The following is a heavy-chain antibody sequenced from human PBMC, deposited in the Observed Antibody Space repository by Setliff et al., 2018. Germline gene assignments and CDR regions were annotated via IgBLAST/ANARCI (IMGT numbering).Heavy chain of an antibody. CDR2: ILTTGST. J-gene: IGHJ6*03. CDR3: ARMAVRVASRPSSPLEYYYYMDF. D-gene: IGHD6-6*01. Sequence: SETLSLTCGVSGASISDSYWSWIRQPPGKGLEWIGHILTTGSTNYNPSLKSRIAISADTSRDRFSLRLTSVTAADTAVYYCARMAVRVASRPSSPLEYYYYMDFWGKGATVTVSS. V-gene: IGHV4-4*08. CDR1: GASISDSY.